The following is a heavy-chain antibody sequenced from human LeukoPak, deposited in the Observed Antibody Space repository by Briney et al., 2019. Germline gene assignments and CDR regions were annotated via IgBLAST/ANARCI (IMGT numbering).Heavy chain of an antibody. Sequence: SETLPLTCTVSGASISTSSYYWGWIRQPPGKGLEWIGSFYYTGSGSTYYNPSLKNRVTISVDTPRSQFSVKLSSVTAADTAAYYCARLSFQSSSSSWGQGTLVTVSS. CDR1: GASISTSSYY. V-gene: IGHV4-39*01. J-gene: IGHJ4*02. D-gene: IGHD6-6*01. CDR2: FYYTGSGST. CDR3: ARLSFQSSSSS.